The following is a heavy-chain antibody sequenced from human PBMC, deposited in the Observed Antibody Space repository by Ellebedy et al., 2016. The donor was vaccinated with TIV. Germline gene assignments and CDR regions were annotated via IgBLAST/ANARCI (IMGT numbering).Heavy chain of an antibody. J-gene: IGHJ5*02. D-gene: IGHD3-10*01. CDR3: ARRRYYGSGSYFDP. Sequence: MPSETLSLTCTVSGGSISSYYWSWIRQPPGKGLEWIVYIYYSGSTNYNPSLKSRVTISVDTSKNQFSLELSSVTAADTAVYYCARRRYYGSGSYFDPWGQGTLVTASS. CDR1: GGSISSYY. V-gene: IGHV4-59*08. CDR2: IYYSGST.